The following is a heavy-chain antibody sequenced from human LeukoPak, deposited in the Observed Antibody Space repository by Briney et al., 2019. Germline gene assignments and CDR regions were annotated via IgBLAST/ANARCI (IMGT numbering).Heavy chain of an antibody. Sequence: GGSLRLSCAASGFTFSSYWMTWVRQAPGKGLEWVATIKQDGSEKYYVDSVKGRFTISRDNAKNSLYLQMNSLRAEDTAVYYCAELGITMIGGVWGKGTTVTISS. V-gene: IGHV3-7*01. J-gene: IGHJ6*04. CDR1: GFTFSSYW. CDR3: AELGITMIGGV. CDR2: IKQDGSEK. D-gene: IGHD3-10*02.